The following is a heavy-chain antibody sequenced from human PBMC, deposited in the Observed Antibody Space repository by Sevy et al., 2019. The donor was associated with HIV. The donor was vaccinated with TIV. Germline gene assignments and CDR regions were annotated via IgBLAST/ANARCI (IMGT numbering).Heavy chain of an antibody. V-gene: IGHV4-39*01. CDR1: GASISSSGYY. CDR2: INYSGIT. D-gene: IGHD2-2*01. CDR3: ARHCSSTSCSHSFDI. Sequence: SETLSLTCTVSGASISSSGYYWGWIRQPPGKGLEWIASINYSGITFYNPSLKSRVTISADTSKNQFSLRLSSVTAADTAVYYCARHCSSTSCSHSFDIWGQGTMVTVSS. J-gene: IGHJ3*02.